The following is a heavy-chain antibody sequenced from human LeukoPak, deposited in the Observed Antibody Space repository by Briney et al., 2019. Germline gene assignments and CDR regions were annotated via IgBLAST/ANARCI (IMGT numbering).Heavy chain of an antibody. V-gene: IGHV3-23*01. J-gene: IGHJ4*02. CDR3: TKSFLTAAGVASF. Sequence: GGSLRLSCAASGFTFSNYAMNWVRQAPGKGLEWVSGIGGRGESTYYTDSVKGRFSISRDNSKSTLFLQVSSLRDEDTAVYYCTKSFLTAAGVASFWGQGTLVTVSS. CDR2: IGGRGEST. CDR1: GFTFSNYA. D-gene: IGHD6-13*01.